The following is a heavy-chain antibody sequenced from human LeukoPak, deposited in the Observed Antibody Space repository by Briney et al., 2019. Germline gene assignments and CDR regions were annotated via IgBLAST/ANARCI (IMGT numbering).Heavy chain of an antibody. CDR1: GYTFTSYD. D-gene: IGHD2-2*01. CDR2: MNPNSGNT. V-gene: IGHV1-8*01. J-gene: IGHJ5*02. Sequence: ASVKVSCKASGYTFTSYDINWVRQATGQGLEWMGWMNPNSGNTGYAQKFQGRVTMTRNTSISTAYMELSSLRSEDTAAYYCARGSFVVVPAASFDPWGQGTLVTVSS. CDR3: ARGSFVVVPAASFDP.